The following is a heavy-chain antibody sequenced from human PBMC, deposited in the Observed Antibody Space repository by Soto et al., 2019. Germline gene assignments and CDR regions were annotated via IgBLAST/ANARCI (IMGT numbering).Heavy chain of an antibody. V-gene: IGHV3-30-3*01. CDR1: GFTFNTYA. J-gene: IGHJ5*01. CDR2: ISYDGSNK. Sequence: QVQLVESGGGVVQPGRSLRLSCAASGFTFNTYAMHWVRQAPGKGLEWVAVISYDGSNKYYADSVKGRFTISRDNSKNSLYLQMNRLRPEDTAVYYCASRYKDGRRDCISTSCLFDPWGQGTLVTVSS. CDR3: ASRYKDGRRDCISTSCLFDP. D-gene: IGHD2-2*01.